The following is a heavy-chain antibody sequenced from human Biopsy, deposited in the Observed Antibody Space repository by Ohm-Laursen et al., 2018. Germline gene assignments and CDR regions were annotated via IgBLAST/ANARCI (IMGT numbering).Heavy chain of an antibody. J-gene: IGHJ5*02. Sequence: GTLSLTCIVSGGSLSSYSWSWIRQPAGKGLEWIGQIYTSGITNYNPSLKSRVTMSVDTSKDKFSLRVSSVTAADTAVYYCARDRDRRGWFDPWGQGTLVTISS. D-gene: IGHD1-14*01. V-gene: IGHV4-4*07. CDR3: ARDRDRRGWFDP. CDR1: GGSLSSYS. CDR2: IYTSGIT.